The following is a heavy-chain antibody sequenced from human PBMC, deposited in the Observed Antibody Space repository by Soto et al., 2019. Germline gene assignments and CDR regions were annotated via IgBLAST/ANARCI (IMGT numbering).Heavy chain of an antibody. V-gene: IGHV1-3*01. CDR2: INAGNGNT. Sequence: ASVKVSCKASGYTFTSYAMHWVRQAPGQRLEWMGWINAGNGNTKYSQKFQGRVTITRDTSASTAYMELSSLRSEDTAVYYCARGDSHWNHTPYYFDYWGQGTLVTVSS. J-gene: IGHJ4*02. D-gene: IGHD1-1*01. CDR1: GYTFTSYA. CDR3: ARGDSHWNHTPYYFDY.